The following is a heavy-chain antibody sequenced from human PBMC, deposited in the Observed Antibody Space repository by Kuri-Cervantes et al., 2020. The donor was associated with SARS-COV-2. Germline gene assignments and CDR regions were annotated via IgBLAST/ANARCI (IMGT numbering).Heavy chain of an antibody. CDR3: AKDPHGIVVVVAAIDQ. CDR2: ISYDGSNK. J-gene: IGHJ4*02. CDR1: GFTFSNYA. V-gene: IGHV3-30-3*01. Sequence: GESLKISCAASGFTFSNYAMHWVRQAPGKGLEWVAVISYDGSNKYYADSVKGRFTISRDNSKNTLYLQMDSLRPDDTAVYYCAKDPHGIVVVVAAIDQWGQGTLVTVSS. D-gene: IGHD2-15*01.